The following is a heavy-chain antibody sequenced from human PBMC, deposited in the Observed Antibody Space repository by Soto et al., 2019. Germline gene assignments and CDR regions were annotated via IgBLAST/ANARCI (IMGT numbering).Heavy chain of an antibody. V-gene: IGHV3-74*01. CDR3: ARDGGYCSSTSCYKSWFDP. CDR2: INSDGSST. Sequence: GWSLRLSCAASGFTFSSYWMHWVRQAPGKGLVWVSRINSDGSSTSYADSVKGRFTISRDNAKNTLYLQMNSLRAEDTAVYYCARDGGYCSSTSCYKSWFDPWGQGTLVTVSS. CDR1: GFTFSSYW. D-gene: IGHD2-2*02. J-gene: IGHJ5*02.